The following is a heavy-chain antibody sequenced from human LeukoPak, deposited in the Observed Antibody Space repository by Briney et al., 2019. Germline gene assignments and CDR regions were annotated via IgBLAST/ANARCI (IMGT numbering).Heavy chain of an antibody. V-gene: IGHV4-59*08. D-gene: IGHD6-13*01. CDR3: ARGLAAAGTVGY. Sequence: KTSETLSLTCTVSGGSISNYYWSWIRQPPGKGLEWIGYIYYSGSTNTNYNPSLKSRVTISVDTSKNQFSLKLSSVTAADTAVYYCARGLAAAGTVGYWGQGTLVTVSS. CDR1: GGSISNYY. J-gene: IGHJ4*02. CDR2: IYYSGSTNT.